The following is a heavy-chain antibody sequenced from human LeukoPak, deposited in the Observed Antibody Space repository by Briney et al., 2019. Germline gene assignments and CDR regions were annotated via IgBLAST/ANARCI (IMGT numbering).Heavy chain of an antibody. Sequence: GGSLRLSCAGSGFTFSSYAMSWVRQAPGKGLEWVSAISGSGGSTYYGDSVKGRFTISRDNSKNTLYLQMNSLSAEDTAVYYCAKDLITIFGVVKPQPLGYWGQGTLVTVSS. V-gene: IGHV3-23*01. D-gene: IGHD3-3*01. CDR2: ISGSGGST. CDR3: AKDLITIFGVVKPQPLGY. J-gene: IGHJ4*02. CDR1: GFTFSSYA.